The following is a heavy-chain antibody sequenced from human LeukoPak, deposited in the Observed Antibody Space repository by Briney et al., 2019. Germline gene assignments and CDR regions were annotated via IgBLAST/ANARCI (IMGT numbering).Heavy chain of an antibody. J-gene: IGHJ4*02. D-gene: IGHD5-24*01. CDR3: ARESRGPDY. CDR1: GGSISSRNW. Sequence: SETLSLTCGVSGGSISSRNWWCWVRPPPGKGLEWIGEIYHSGSTNYNPSLKNRVTISVDKSKNQFSLKLTSVTAADTAVYYCARESRGPDYWGQGTLVTVSS. V-gene: IGHV4-4*02. CDR2: IYHSGST.